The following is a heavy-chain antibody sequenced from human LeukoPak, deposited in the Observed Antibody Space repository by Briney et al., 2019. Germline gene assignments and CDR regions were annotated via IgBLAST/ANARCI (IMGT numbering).Heavy chain of an antibody. CDR1: GVSISTSY. J-gene: IGHJ4*02. CDR2: ILYSGST. D-gene: IGHD2-15*01. CDR3: ARGYCSGGSCYLPIFDY. Sequence: SETLSLTCTVSGVSISTSYWNWVRPPPGEGREWIGYILYSGSTNYNPSLKSRVTISVDTSKNQFSLKLSSVTAADTAVYYCARGYCSGGSCYLPIFDYWGQGTLVTVSS. V-gene: IGHV4-59*01.